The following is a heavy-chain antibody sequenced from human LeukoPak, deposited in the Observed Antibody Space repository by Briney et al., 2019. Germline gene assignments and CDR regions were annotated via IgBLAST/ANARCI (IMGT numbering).Heavy chain of an antibody. Sequence: GESLKISCKGSGYTFTSHWIGWVRQMPGKGLEWMGIIYPDDSDTRYSPSFQGQVTISADKSISTAYLQWSSLKASDTAMYYCARLILRYSSSFGTAYMDVWGKGTTVTVSS. V-gene: IGHV5-51*01. D-gene: IGHD6-13*01. CDR2: IYPDDSDT. J-gene: IGHJ6*03. CDR3: ARLILRYSSSFGTAYMDV. CDR1: GYTFTSHW.